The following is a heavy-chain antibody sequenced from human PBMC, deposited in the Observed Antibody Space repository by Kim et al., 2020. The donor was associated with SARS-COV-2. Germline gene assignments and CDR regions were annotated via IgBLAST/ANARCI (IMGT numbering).Heavy chain of an antibody. V-gene: IGHV1-46*01. D-gene: IGHD5-12*01. CDR3: ARGDGGYGVDY. Sequence: TGSAQKFQGRVTMTRDTSTSTVDMELSSLRSEDTAVYYCARGDGGYGVDYWGQGTLVTVSS. J-gene: IGHJ4*02. CDR2: T.